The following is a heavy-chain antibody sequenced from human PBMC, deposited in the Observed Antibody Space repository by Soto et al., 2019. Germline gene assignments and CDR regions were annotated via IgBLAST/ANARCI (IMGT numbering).Heavy chain of an antibody. D-gene: IGHD6-6*01. CDR2: IYYSGST. Sequence: QVQLQESGPGLVKPSETLSLTCTVSGGSISSYYWSWIRQPPGKGLEWIGYIYYSGSTNYNPSLKSRVTISVDTSKNQFSLKLSSVTAAATAVYYCARAVEYSSSPPRPRSYYYGMDVWGQGTTVTVSS. CDR1: GGSISSYY. CDR3: ARAVEYSSSPPRPRSYYYGMDV. J-gene: IGHJ6*02. V-gene: IGHV4-59*01.